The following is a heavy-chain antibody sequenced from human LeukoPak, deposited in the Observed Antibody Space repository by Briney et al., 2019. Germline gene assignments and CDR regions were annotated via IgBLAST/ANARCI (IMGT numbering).Heavy chain of an antibody. V-gene: IGHV3-74*01. D-gene: IGHD6-13*01. Sequence: PGGSLRLSCAASRFTFTDKWMNWVRQAPGKGLVWVSRIHSDGSGTTYADSVKGRFTISRDNAKNTLYLQMTGLRDEDAAVYYCARGRSSSSWSDYWGQGTLVTVSS. CDR1: RFTFTDKW. J-gene: IGHJ4*02. CDR2: IHSDGSGT. CDR3: ARGRSSSSWSDY.